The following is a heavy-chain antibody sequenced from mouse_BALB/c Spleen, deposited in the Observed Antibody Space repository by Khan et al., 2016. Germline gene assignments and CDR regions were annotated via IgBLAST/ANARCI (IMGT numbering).Heavy chain of an antibody. CDR2: INPNNGAT. Sequence: VQLQQSDPDLVKPGASVKISCKASGYSFTAYYMYWVKQSHGKSLEWIGRINPNNGATTFNQKFKGKAILTVDKSSTTAYMELRSLASEDSAVYYCARDCYVNWGQGATVTVSS. CDR3: ARDCYVN. J-gene: IGHJ2*01. CDR1: GYSFTAYY. V-gene: IGHV1-18*01.